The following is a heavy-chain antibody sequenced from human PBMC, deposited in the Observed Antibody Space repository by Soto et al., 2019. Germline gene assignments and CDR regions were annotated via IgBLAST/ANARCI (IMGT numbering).Heavy chain of an antibody. CDR2: VSGGSGAT. CDR1: GFSVSTYG. J-gene: IGHJ5*02. Sequence: DVQILESGGGLVEPGGSLRLSCAASGFSVSTYGVTWFRQCPGKGLEWVSGVSGGSGATHYRDSVKGRFTITTDYPENTAYLQMNSLRVEDTAVYYCTRWNGYGDLWGQGILVTVS. CDR3: TRWNGYGDL. V-gene: IGHV3-23*01. D-gene: IGHD1-1*01.